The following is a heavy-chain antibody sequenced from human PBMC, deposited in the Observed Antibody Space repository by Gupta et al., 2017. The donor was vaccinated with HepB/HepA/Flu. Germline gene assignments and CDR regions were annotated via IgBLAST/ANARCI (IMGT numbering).Heavy chain of an antibody. V-gene: IGHV3-74*01. CDR3: GSVFEY. CDR2: IDSDGTGT. J-gene: IGHJ4*02. CDR1: GFTFTNYW. Sequence: EVQLVESGGGLVQPVGSLRLPCTASGFTFTNYWMDWVRQTPGKGLVWVSRIDSDGTGTSYADSVKGRFSISRDNAKNTVYLQMHRLRAEDTAVYYCGSVFEYWGQGSLVTVSS.